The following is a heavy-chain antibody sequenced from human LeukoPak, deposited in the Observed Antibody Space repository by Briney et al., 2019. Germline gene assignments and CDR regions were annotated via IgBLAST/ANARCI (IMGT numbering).Heavy chain of an antibody. Sequence: GGSLRLSCAASGFTFSNYNMSWVRQAPGKRLEWVSYISRSSDTIYYADSVKGRFTISRDNAKNSLYLQMNSLRDEDTAVYFCARCRDVYNYFVYWGQGALVTVSS. J-gene: IGHJ4*02. CDR3: ARCRDVYNYFVY. D-gene: IGHD1-1*01. CDR2: ISRSSDTI. V-gene: IGHV3-48*02. CDR1: GFTFSNYN.